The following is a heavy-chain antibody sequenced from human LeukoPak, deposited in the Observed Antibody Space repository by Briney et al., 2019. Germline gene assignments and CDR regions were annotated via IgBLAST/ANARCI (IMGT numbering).Heavy chain of an antibody. CDR1: GGTFSSYA. V-gene: IGHV1-69*04. D-gene: IGHD3-22*01. CDR2: IIPILGIA. Sequence: SVEVSCKASGGTFSSYAISWVRQAPGQGLEWMGRIIPILGIANYAQKFQGRVTVTADKSTSTAYMELSSLRSEDTAVYYCARTYYYDSSGYYPHVNWGQGTLVTVSS. J-gene: IGHJ4*02. CDR3: ARTYYYDSSGYYPHVN.